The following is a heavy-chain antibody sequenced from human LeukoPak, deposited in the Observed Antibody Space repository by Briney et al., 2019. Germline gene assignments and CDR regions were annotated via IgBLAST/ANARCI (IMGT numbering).Heavy chain of an antibody. D-gene: IGHD3-10*01. J-gene: IGHJ4*02. V-gene: IGHV4-59*08. CDR1: GGSISSYY. Sequence: PSETLSLTCTVSGGSISSYYWSWIRQPPGKGLEWIGYIYYSGSTNYNPSLKSRVTISVDTSKNQFSLKLSSVTAADTAVYYCARHYYGSGRVPYYLDYWGQGTLVTVSS. CDR3: ARHYYGSGRVPYYLDY. CDR2: IYYSGST.